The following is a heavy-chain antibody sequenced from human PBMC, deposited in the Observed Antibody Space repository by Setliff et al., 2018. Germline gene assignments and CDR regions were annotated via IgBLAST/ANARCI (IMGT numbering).Heavy chain of an antibody. V-gene: IGHV1-69*13. CDR1: GGTFSTYG. CDR3: AREGVDTRSSTDYRYYMDV. D-gene: IGHD5-18*01. CDR2: IMPIFGTI. Sequence: GASVKVSCKASGGTFSTYGITWVRQAPGQGLEWVGGIMPIFGTINYAQKFQGRVTITADESTSTVYMELSSLRSDDTALYYCAREGVDTRSSTDYRYYMDVWGKGTTVTV. J-gene: IGHJ6*03.